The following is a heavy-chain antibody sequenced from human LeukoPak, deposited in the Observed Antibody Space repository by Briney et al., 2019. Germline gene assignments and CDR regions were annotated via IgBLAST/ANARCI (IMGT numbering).Heavy chain of an antibody. J-gene: IGHJ6*03. D-gene: IGHD3-16*01. Sequence: SQTLSLNCTVSGGSISSGSYYWSWIRQPAGKGLQWIGRIYTSGSTNYNPALKSRVTISVGTTKNKFSLKLSTETAADTTVNYRARETSQKGDHYMDVWGKATTITISS. CDR3: ARETSQKGDHYMDV. CDR2: IYTSGST. CDR1: GGSISSGSYY. V-gene: IGHV4-61*02.